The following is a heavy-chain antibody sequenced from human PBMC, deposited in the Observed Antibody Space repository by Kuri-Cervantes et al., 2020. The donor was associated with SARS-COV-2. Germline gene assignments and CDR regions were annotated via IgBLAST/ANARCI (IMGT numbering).Heavy chain of an antibody. V-gene: IGHV4-38-2*02. Sequence: SETLSLTCTVSGYSISSGYYWGWIRQPPGKGLEWIGSIYHSGSTYYNPSLKSRVTISVDTSKNQFSLKLSSVTAADTAVYYCARLSRRYCSSTSCTPYYFDYWGQGTLVTVSS. D-gene: IGHD2-2*01. J-gene: IGHJ4*02. CDR3: ARLSRRYCSSTSCTPYYFDY. CDR2: IYHSGST. CDR1: GYSISSGYY.